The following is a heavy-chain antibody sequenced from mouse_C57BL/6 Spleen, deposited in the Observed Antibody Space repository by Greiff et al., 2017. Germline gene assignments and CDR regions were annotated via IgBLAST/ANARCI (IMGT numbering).Heavy chain of an antibody. V-gene: IGHV1-53*01. CDR2: INPSNGGT. J-gene: IGHJ3*01. D-gene: IGHD1-1*01. Sequence: VKLQQPGTELVKPGASVKLSCKASGYTFTSYWMHWVKQRPGQGLEWIGNINPSNGGTNYNEKFKSKATLTVDKSSSTAYMQLSSLTSEDSAVYYCAREDGPTPWFAYWGQGTLVTVSA. CDR3: AREDGPTPWFAY. CDR1: GYTFTSYW.